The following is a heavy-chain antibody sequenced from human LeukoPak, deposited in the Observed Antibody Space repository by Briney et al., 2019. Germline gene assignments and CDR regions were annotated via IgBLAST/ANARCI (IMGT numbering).Heavy chain of an antibody. Sequence: GVSLRLSCTVSGFTVSSNSMSWVRQAPGKGLEWVSFIYSDNTHYSDSVKGRFTISRDNSKNTLYLQMNSLRAEDTAVYYCARRAGAYSHPYDYWGQGTLVTVSS. D-gene: IGHD4/OR15-4a*01. J-gene: IGHJ4*02. CDR2: IYSDNT. CDR1: GFTVSSNS. CDR3: ARRAGAYSHPYDY. V-gene: IGHV3-53*01.